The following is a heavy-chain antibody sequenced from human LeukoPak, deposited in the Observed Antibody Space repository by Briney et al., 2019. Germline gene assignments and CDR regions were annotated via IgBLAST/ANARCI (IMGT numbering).Heavy chain of an antibody. CDR1: GGSFSGYY. V-gene: IGHV4-34*01. D-gene: IGHD3-22*01. J-gene: IGHJ3*02. CDR3: ARGGRRITMIVVAPPAFDI. CDR2: INHSGST. Sequence: PSETLSLTCAVYGGSFSGYYWSWIRQPPGKGLEWIGEINHSGSTNYNPSLKSRVTISVDTSKNQFSLKLSSVTAADTAVYYCARGGRRITMIVVAPPAFDIWGQGTMVTVSS.